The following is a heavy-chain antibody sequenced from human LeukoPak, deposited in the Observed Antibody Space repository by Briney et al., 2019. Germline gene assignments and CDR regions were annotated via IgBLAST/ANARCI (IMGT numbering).Heavy chain of an antibody. D-gene: IGHD1-1*01. CDR2: INPSGGST. CDR3: AREGSYSWTFDY. J-gene: IGHJ4*02. Sequence: ASVKVSCKASGYTFTSYYRHWVRQAPGQGLEWMGIINPSGGSTCYAQKFQGRVTMTRDTSTSTVYMELSSLRSEDTAVYYCAREGSYSWTFDYWGQGTLVTASS. V-gene: IGHV1-46*01. CDR1: GYTFTSYY.